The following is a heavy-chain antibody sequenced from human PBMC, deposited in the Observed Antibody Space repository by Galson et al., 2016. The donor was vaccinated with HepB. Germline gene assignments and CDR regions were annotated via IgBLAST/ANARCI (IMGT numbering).Heavy chain of an antibody. J-gene: IGHJ6*02. D-gene: IGHD6-19*01. CDR1: GGSFSGYY. CDR3: ARGTRLAGTSNYYYYGMDV. CDR2: INHSGST. Sequence: SETLSLTCGVYGGSFSGYYWSWIRQPPGKGLEWIGEINHSGSTNYNPSLKSRVTISVDTSKNQFSLKLSSVTAADTAVYYCARGTRLAGTSNYYYYGMDVWGQGTTVTVSS. V-gene: IGHV4-34*01.